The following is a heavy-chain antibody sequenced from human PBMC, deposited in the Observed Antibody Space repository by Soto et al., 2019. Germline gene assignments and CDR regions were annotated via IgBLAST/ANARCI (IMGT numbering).Heavy chain of an antibody. CDR2: INPSGGGA. CDR1: GYTFTSYY. Sequence: QVQLVQSGAEVKKPGASVKVSCKASGYTFTSYYMHWVRQAPGQGLEWMGIINPSGGGATYVKKFQDRVTMTRDTSTSTVYMELSSLRSEDTAVYYCARDAKKYYDSSGYTFPDYWGQGTLVTVSS. V-gene: IGHV1-46*03. CDR3: ARDAKKYYDSSGYTFPDY. D-gene: IGHD3-22*01. J-gene: IGHJ4*02.